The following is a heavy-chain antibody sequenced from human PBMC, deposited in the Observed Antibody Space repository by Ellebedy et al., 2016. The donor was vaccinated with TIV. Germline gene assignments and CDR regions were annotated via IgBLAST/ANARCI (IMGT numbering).Heavy chain of an antibody. V-gene: IGHV3-21*06. CDR2: ISSGSNFK. CDR1: GFTFSRHS. Sequence: GGSLRLSXVTSGFTFSRHSMAWVRQAPGKGLEWVSFISSGSNFKYYADSVKGRFTISRDNARNSLFLQMNSLRGEDTAVYYCARGARDSKYCNMDVWGTGTTVIVSS. CDR3: ARGARDSKYCNMDV. J-gene: IGHJ6*03. D-gene: IGHD3-10*01.